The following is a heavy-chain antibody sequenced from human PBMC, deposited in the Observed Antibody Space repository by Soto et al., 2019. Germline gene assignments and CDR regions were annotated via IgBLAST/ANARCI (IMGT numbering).Heavy chain of an antibody. J-gene: IGHJ6*03. V-gene: IGHV4-4*02. Sequence: QVQLQESGPGLVKPSGTLSLTCAVSSGSFSSSKWWSWVRQPPGKGLEWIGAVYHSGSTHYNPSPKSRVTISVDKSKNPFSLKLSSVTAAETAVYYCACGYDYDYDMDVWGKGPTVTVSS. CDR2: VYHSGST. CDR3: ACGYDYDYDMDV. D-gene: IGHD5-12*01. CDR1: SGSFSSSKW.